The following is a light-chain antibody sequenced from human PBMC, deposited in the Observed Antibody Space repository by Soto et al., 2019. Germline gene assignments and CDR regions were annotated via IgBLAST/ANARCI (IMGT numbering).Light chain of an antibody. V-gene: IGKV2-30*01. Sequence: DVVLTQSPLYLPVTLGQPASISCTSSQARVYGDGTTYLILVQQRPGQSPRGLIYNVSRRDSGVPDRFSGSGSGTDFTLKISRVEAEDVGIYYCMQNTHWPRTFGQGTKVDSK. CDR2: NVS. CDR3: MQNTHWPRT. J-gene: IGKJ1*01. CDR1: QARVYGDGTTY.